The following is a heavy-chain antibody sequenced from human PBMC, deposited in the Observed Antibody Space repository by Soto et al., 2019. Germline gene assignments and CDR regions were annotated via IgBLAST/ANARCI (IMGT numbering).Heavy chain of an antibody. J-gene: IGHJ6*02. V-gene: IGHV4-59*08. CDR1: GGSISSYY. D-gene: IGHD1-1*01. CDR2: MYYRGNT. Sequence: QVHLQESGPGLVKPSETLSLTCTVSGGSISSYYWSWIRQPPGKGLEWIGYMYYRGNTNYNPSLKSRVTMSVDTSKTQFSLKLSSVTAADTAVYYCASQHLAIDDNGMDVWGQGTTVTVSS. CDR3: ASQHLAIDDNGMDV.